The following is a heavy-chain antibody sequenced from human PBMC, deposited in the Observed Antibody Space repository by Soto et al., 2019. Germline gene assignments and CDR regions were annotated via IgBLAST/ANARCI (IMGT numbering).Heavy chain of an antibody. CDR3: AAIVGARGMDY. CDR1: GGTFISYA. D-gene: IGHD1-26*01. V-gene: IGHV1-69*01. J-gene: IGHJ4*02. Sequence: QVQLVQSGAEVKKPGSSVKFSFKASGGTFISYAISWVRQAPGQGLEWIGGIIPIFGTANYAQKFQGRVTITADESTSTAYMELSRVRSEDTAVYCCAAIVGARGMDYWGQGNLVPVSS. CDR2: IIPIFGTA.